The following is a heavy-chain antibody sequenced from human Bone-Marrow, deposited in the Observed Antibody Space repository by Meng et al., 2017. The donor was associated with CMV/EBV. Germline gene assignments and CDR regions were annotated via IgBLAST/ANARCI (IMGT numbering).Heavy chain of an antibody. CDR3: ERGIIGITMIVVVPFDY. D-gene: IGHD3-22*01. J-gene: IGHJ4*02. CDR2: ISSSSSYI. CDR1: GFTFSSYS. Sequence: GGSLRLSCAASGFTFSSYSMNWVRQAPGKVLDWVSSISSSSSYIYYADSVKGRFTISRDNDKNSLYLQMDSLIAEDTAVYYCERGIIGITMIVVVPFDYWGQGALVTVSS. V-gene: IGHV3-21*01.